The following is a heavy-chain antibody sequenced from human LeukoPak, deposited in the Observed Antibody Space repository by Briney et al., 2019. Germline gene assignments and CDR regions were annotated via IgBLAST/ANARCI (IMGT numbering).Heavy chain of an antibody. CDR3: ARGGTVTTWDY. J-gene: IGHJ4*02. CDR2: IYYSGST. V-gene: IGHV4-59*01. D-gene: IGHD4-11*01. CDR1: GGSISSYY. Sequence: SETLSLTCTVSGGSISSYYCSWIRQPPGKGLEWIGYIYYSGSTNYNPSLKSRVTISVDTSKNQFSLKLSSVTAADTAVYYCARGGTVTTWDYWGQGTLVTVSS.